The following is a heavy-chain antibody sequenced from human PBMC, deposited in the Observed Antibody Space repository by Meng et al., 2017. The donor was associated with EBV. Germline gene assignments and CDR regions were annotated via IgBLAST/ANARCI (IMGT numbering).Heavy chain of an antibody. CDR1: GGPFRYYA. Sequence: QVQLVPSAGEVKKPGSAVKVSCKTSGGPFRYYAISWVRQAPGQGLEWLGGFLPRLGAPNYAQKFHGRVKITADESTSTHYMDLSSLRSEDTAIYYCASESGRGYTPDYWGQGTLVTVSS. V-gene: IGHV1-69*01. CDR3: ASESGRGYTPDY. CDR2: FLPRLGAP. J-gene: IGHJ4*02. D-gene: IGHD3-10*01.